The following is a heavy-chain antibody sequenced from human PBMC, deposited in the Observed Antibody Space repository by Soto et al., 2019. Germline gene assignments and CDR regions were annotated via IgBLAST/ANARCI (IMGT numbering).Heavy chain of an antibody. CDR2: IYYSGST. CDR3: ARERPYYYGSGSYGMDV. CDR1: GGSISSGGYY. V-gene: IGHV4-31*03. J-gene: IGHJ6*02. Sequence: PSETLSLTCTVSGGSISSGGYYWSWIRQHPGKGLEWIGYIYYSGSTYYNPSLKSRVTISVDTSKNQFSLKLSSVTAADTAVYYCARERPYYYGSGSYGMDVWGQGTTVTVSS. D-gene: IGHD3-10*01.